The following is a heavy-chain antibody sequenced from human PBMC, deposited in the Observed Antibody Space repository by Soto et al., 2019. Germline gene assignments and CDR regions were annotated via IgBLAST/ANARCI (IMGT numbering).Heavy chain of an antibody. D-gene: IGHD3-3*01. J-gene: IGHJ6*02. CDR2: IIPIFGTA. CDR1: GVTFSSYA. Sequence: SVKVSCKASGVTFSSYAISWVRQAPGQGLEWMGGIIPIFGTANYAQKFQGRVTITADESTSTAYMELSSLRSEDTAVYYCARLRITIFGVVPQPPNYYYYGMDVWGQGTTVTVS. CDR3: ARLRITIFGVVPQPPNYYYYGMDV. V-gene: IGHV1-69*13.